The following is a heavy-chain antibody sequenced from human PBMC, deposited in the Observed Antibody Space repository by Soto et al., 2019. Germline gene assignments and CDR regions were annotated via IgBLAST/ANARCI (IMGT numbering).Heavy chain of an antibody. CDR1: GFTFSSYV. Sequence: QVKLVESGGGVVQPGRSLRLSCAASGFTFSSYVMHWVRQAPGKGLEWVAVLSYDENNKYYADSVKGRFTISRDNXRXXLYRQMNSLRIEDTAVYYCARGGYEGSRSYLAGPFWGQGTLVTVSS. V-gene: IGHV3-30-3*01. J-gene: IGHJ4*02. CDR3: ARGGYEGSRSYLAGPF. D-gene: IGHD3-10*01. CDR2: LSYDENNK.